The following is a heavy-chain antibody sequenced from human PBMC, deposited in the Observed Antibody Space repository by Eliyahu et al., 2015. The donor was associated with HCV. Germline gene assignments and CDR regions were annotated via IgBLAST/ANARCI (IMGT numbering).Heavy chain of an antibody. J-gene: IGHJ4*02. CDR3: ARIGSSSWYYFDY. D-gene: IGHD6-13*01. Sequence: QVTLKESGPVLVKPTETLTLTXTVXGFXLSNARMGVXXIRQPPRKALEWLAHIFSNDEKSYSTSLKSRLTISKDTSKSQVVLTITNMDPVDTATYYCARIGSSSWYYFDYWGQGTLVTVSS. V-gene: IGHV2-26*01. CDR2: IFSNDEK. CDR1: GFXLSNARMG.